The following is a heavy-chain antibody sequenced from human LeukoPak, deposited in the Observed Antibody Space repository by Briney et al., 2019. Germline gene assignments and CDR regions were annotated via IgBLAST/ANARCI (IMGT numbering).Heavy chain of an antibody. CDR3: AKLQGSSAWLPRNFFDY. J-gene: IGHJ4*02. D-gene: IGHD6-19*01. V-gene: IGHV3-23*01. Sequence: GGSLRLSYAASGFTFSNYAVSWVRQTPGKGLEWVSAISGSGGSTYNADSVKGRFTVSRDNSENTLYLQMNSLRAEDTAVYYCAKLQGSSAWLPRNFFDYWGQGTLVTVSS. CDR2: ISGSGGST. CDR1: GFTFSNYA.